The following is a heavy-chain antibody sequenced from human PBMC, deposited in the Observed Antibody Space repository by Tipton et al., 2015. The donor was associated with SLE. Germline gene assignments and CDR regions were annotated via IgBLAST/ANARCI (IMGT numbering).Heavy chain of an antibody. CDR3: ARGLVVYDIEVGALDI. CDR2: IWDDGSNE. Sequence: SLRLSCAASGFTFSNYGMYWVRQAPGKGLEWVALIWDDGSNEYYADSVRGRFTISRDNSRNTLYLQMNSLRDEDTAVYYCARGLVVYDIEVGALDIWGQGTMVTVAS. J-gene: IGHJ3*02. D-gene: IGHD2-8*02. CDR1: GFTFSNYG. V-gene: IGHV3-33*07.